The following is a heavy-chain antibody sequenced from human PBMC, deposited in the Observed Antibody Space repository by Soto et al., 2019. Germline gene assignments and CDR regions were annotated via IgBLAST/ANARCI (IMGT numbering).Heavy chain of an antibody. J-gene: IGHJ4*02. D-gene: IGHD2-2*01. V-gene: IGHV4-59*08. CDR2: IYSGGST. Sequence: QVQLQESGPGLVKPSETLSLTCTVSGGSINSYYWSWIRQSPEKGLEWIGYIYSGGSTNYNPSLKSRVTISVDTSKNQFSLRLSSVTAADTAVYYCARQYCSSTRCYQYFDYWGQGTLFTVSS. CDR3: ARQYCSSTRCYQYFDY. CDR1: GGSINSYY.